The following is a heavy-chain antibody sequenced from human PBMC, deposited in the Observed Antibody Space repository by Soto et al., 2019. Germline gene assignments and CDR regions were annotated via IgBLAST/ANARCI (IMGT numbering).Heavy chain of an antibody. D-gene: IGHD3-16*01. J-gene: IGHJ6*02. CDR2: ISPYTGNT. Sequence: QVQPVQSGDEVKKPGASVKVSCKASGYIFVNYGIAWVRQAPGQGLEWMGWISPYTGNTHSASKVQGRLTMTTDTSTSTAYMDLGSLTPDDTAVYYCAMVDNYVTPTPQDVWGHGTTVTVSS. CDR3: AMVDNYVTPTPQDV. V-gene: IGHV1-18*01. CDR1: GYIFVNYG.